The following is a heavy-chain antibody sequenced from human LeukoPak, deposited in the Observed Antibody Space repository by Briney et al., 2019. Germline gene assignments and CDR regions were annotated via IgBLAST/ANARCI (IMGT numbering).Heavy chain of an antibody. CDR2: IYSGGRT. D-gene: IGHD1-26*01. CDR3: ARESGENYYYMDV. Sequence: GGSLRLSCAVSGFTVSSNYMSWVRQAPGKGLEWVSVIYSGGRTYYADSVKGRFTISRDNSKNTLYLQMKSLRAEDTAVYYCARESGENYYYMDVWGKGTTVTISS. J-gene: IGHJ6*03. V-gene: IGHV3-66*01. CDR1: GFTVSSNY.